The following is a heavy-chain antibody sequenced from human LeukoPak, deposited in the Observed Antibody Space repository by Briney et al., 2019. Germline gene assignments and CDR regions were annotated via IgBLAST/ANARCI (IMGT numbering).Heavy chain of an antibody. CDR3: SRGSRIYCDSGSCYTKGNWFDP. D-gene: IGHD3-10*01. CDR2: MTPDSGGT. Sequence: ASVKVSCKSSGYSFTDYYMHWVRQAPGQGLEWMGWMTPDSGGTKYAPTFEGRVTMTRDTYVSTAYMELRRLTSDDAAVYYCSRGSRIYCDSGSCYTKGNWFDPWGQGTLVTVSS. CDR1: GYSFTDYY. J-gene: IGHJ5*02. V-gene: IGHV1-2*02.